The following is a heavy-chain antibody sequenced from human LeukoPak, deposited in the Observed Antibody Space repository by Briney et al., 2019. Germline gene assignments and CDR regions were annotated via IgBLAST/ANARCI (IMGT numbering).Heavy chain of an antibody. D-gene: IGHD1-1*01. V-gene: IGHV1-2*02. CDR3: ATPYGKELDY. J-gene: IGHJ4*02. Sequence: GASVKVSCKASGYTFTGYYMHWVRQAPGQGLEWMAWINPNSGGTHSAQKFQGRVTMTRDTSMSTAYMELSRLRSDDTAVYYCATPYGKELDYWGQGTLVTVSS. CDR1: GYTFTGYY. CDR2: INPNSGGT.